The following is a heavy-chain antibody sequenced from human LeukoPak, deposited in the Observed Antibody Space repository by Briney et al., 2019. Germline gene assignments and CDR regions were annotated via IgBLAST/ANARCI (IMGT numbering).Heavy chain of an antibody. CDR1: EYRFTSYW. D-gene: IGHD2-2*01. J-gene: IGHJ4*02. V-gene: IGHV5-51*01. CDR2: IYAGDSNT. CDR3: ARLGGDLYCTSTRCFYDY. Sequence: GEPLKISCQGSEYRFTSYWIGWVRRMHGKGLEWMELIYAGDSNTRYKPSFQGQVTFSVDKSISTAYLQWSSLKASDTAMYYCARLGGDLYCTSTRCFYDYWGQGTLVTVSP.